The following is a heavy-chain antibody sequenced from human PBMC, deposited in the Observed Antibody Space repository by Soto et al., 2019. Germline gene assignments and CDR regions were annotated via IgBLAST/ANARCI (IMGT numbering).Heavy chain of an antibody. V-gene: IGHV4-34*01. J-gene: IGHJ4*02. CDR1: GGSFSGYY. CDR2: INHSGST. CDR3: ARVSNVSRYSYDIDY. Sequence: QVQLQQWGAGLLKPSETLSLTCAVYGGSFSGYYWSWIRQPPGKGLEWIGEINHSGSTNYNPSLKSRVTISVDTSKNQFSLKLSSVTAADTAVYYCARVSNVSRYSYDIDYWGQGTLVTVSS. D-gene: IGHD5-18*01.